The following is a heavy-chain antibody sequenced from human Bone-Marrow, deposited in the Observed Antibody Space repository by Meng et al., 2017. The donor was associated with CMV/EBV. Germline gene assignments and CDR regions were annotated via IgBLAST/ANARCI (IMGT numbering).Heavy chain of an antibody. CDR1: GFTFSSYS. CDR2: ISSSSYI. V-gene: IGHV3-21*01. J-gene: IGHJ4*02. D-gene: IGHD3-3*01. CDR3: ASGPIFGDFFGY. Sequence: GESLKISCAASGFTFSSYSMNWVRQAPGKGLEWVSSISSSSYIYYADSVKGRFTISRDNAKNSLYLQMNSLRAEDTAVYYCASGPIFGDFFGYWGQGTLVTVSS.